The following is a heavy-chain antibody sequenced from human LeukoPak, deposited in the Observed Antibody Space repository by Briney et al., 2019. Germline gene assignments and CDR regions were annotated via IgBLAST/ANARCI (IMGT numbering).Heavy chain of an antibody. D-gene: IGHD3-3*01. CDR3: ARDGNFWSGHPFDY. V-gene: IGHV3-33*08. Sequence: GRSLRLSCAASGFTFSSYAMHWVRQAPGKGLEWVAVIWYDGSNKYYADSVKGRFTISRDNSKNTLYLQMNSLRAEDTAVYYCARDGNFWSGHPFDYWGQGTLVTVSS. CDR2: IWYDGSNK. J-gene: IGHJ4*02. CDR1: GFTFSSYA.